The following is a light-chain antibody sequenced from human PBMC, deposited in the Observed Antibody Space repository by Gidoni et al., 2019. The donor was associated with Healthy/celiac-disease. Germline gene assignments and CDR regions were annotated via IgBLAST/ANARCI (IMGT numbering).Light chain of an antibody. CDR2: AAS. V-gene: IGKV1-39*01. CDR3: QQGYSPLAWT. Sequence: DIQMTQSPSSLSASVGDRVTITCRDSQSISSYLNWYQQKPGKAPKLLIYAASSLQRGVPSRFSGSGSGTDFTLPISRLQPEDFATCYCQQGYSPLAWTFGQGTKVEIK. CDR1: QSISSY. J-gene: IGKJ1*01.